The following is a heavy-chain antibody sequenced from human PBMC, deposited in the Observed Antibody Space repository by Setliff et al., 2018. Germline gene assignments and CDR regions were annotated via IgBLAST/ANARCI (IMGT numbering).Heavy chain of an antibody. Sequence: LRLSCAASGFTFSTYWMSWVRQAPGKGLEWVANINQYGSEKHYVDSVKGRFTISRDNAKNSLYLQLNSLRAEDTAVYYCSTRTVAARSLDTWGQGTLVTVSS. V-gene: IGHV3-7*01. CDR3: STRTVAARSLDT. CDR2: INQYGSEK. D-gene: IGHD6-13*01. J-gene: IGHJ5*02. CDR1: GFTFSTYW.